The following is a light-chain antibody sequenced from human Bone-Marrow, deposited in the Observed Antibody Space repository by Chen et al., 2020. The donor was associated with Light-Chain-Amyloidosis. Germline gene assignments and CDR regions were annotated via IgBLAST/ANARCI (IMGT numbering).Light chain of an antibody. Sequence: QSALTQPASVSGSPGQSITISCTGTSGDVGTYNYVSWYQQHPGKAPKVMIDAVSKRPSGVSNRFSGSKSGNTASLTISGLQAEDEADYYCSSFTSSSSYVFGPGTKVTVL. V-gene: IGLV2-14*01. J-gene: IGLJ1*01. CDR1: SGDVGTYNY. CDR3: SSFTSSSSYV. CDR2: AVS.